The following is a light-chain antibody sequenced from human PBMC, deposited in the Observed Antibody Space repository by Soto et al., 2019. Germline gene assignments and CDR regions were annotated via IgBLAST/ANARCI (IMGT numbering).Light chain of an antibody. CDR2: GNS. V-gene: IGLV1-40*01. J-gene: IGLJ2*01. Sequence: QSVLTQPPSVSGAPGQRVTISCTGSSSNIGAGYDVHWYQQLPGTAPKLLIYGNSNRPSGVPDRFSGSKSGTSASLAITGLQAGDEADYYCQSYDSSLSVVVFGGGTKLTVL. CDR3: QSYDSSLSVVV. CDR1: SSNIGAGYD.